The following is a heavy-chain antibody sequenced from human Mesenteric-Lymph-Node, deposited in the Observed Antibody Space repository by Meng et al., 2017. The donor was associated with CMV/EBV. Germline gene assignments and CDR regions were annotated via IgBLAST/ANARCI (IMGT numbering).Heavy chain of an antibody. CDR2: INPNSGGT. CDR1: GYTFSDQY. CDR3: ARDSEWELLFEFDY. V-gene: IGHV1-2*02. J-gene: IGHJ4*02. D-gene: IGHD1-26*01. Sequence: ASVKVSCKASGYTFSDQYLHWVRQAPGQGLEWMGWINPNSGGTNYAQKFQGRVTMTRDTSISTAYMEVSRLRSHDTAVYYCARDSEWELLFEFDYWGQGTLVTVSS.